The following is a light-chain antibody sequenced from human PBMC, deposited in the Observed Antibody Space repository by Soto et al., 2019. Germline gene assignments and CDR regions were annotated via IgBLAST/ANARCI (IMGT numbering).Light chain of an antibody. V-gene: IGLV2-8*01. Sequence: QSALTQPPSASGSPGQSVTISCTGTSSYIGSHNYVSWYQQHPGKAPKLMIYEVSKRPSGVPDRFSGSKSGNTASLTVSGLQAEDEADYYCSSFPGSNNFEFGGGTKLTVL. CDR1: SSYIGSHNY. CDR3: SSFPGSNNFE. J-gene: IGLJ2*01. CDR2: EVS.